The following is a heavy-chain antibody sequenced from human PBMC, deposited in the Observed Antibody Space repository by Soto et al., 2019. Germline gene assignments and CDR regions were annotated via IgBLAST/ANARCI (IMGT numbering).Heavy chain of an antibody. CDR2: ISGSGGST. J-gene: IGHJ4*02. V-gene: IGHV3-23*01. CDR3: AKDLRYFDLGGLDY. D-gene: IGHD3-9*01. Sequence: PGGSLRLSCAASGFTFSSYAMSWVRQAPGKGLEWVSAISGSGGSTYYADSVKGRFTISRDNSKNTLYLQMNSLRAEDTAVYYCAKDLRYFDLGGLDYWGQGTLVTVSS. CDR1: GFTFSSYA.